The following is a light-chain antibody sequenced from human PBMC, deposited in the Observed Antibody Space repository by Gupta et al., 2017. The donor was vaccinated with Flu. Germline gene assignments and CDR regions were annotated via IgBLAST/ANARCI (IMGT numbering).Light chain of an antibody. J-gene: IGLJ3*02. CDR1: NSDVGGYNF. CDR2: EVR. V-gene: IGLV2-14*01. Sequence: QSALTQPASVSGSPGQSLTLSCTGTNSDVGGYNFVSWYQQYPGKAPKLIIYEVRNRPSGVSNRFSGSKSGNTASLTISGLQAEDDADYYCSSYTSFSTLVFGGGTKLTVL. CDR3: SSYTSFSTLV.